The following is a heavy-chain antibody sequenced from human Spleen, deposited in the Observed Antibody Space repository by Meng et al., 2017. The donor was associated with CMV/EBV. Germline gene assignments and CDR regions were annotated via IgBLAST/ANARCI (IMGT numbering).Heavy chain of an antibody. D-gene: IGHD2-21*02. CDR1: GFTVSSNY. CDR2: IYSGGAT. Sequence: GGSLRLSCVVSGFTVSSNYMTWVRQAPGKGLEWVSVIYSGGATYYADSVKGRFIISRDNSKNTLYLQMNSLRAEDTAVYYCARGLLLVGDHFDYWGEGTLVTVSS. J-gene: IGHJ4*02. V-gene: IGHV3-53*01. CDR3: ARGLLLVGDHFDY.